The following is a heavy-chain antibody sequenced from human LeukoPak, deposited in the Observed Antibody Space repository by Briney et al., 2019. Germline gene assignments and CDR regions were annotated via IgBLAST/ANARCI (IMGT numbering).Heavy chain of an antibody. J-gene: IGHJ4*02. Sequence: SETLSLTCAVSGYSISSGDHWGWIRQPPGKGLEWIGSISHSGSTYYNPSLKSRVTISVDTSKNQFSLKLSSVTAADTAVYYCAREMTGKPHNWGQGTLVTVSS. CDR1: GYSISSGDH. CDR2: ISHSGST. V-gene: IGHV4-38-2*02. CDR3: AREMTGKPHN. D-gene: IGHD3-9*01.